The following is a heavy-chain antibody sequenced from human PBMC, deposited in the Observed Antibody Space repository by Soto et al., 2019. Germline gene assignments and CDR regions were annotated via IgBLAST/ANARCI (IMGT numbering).Heavy chain of an antibody. CDR1: GGSISSGGYS. Sequence: SETLSLTCAVSGGSISSGGYSWSWIRQPPGKGLEWIGYTYHSGSTYYNPSLKSRVTISVDRSKNQFSLKLSSVTAADTAVYYCARSTVNDAFDVSGQGTMVTV. D-gene: IGHD4-17*01. V-gene: IGHV4-30-2*01. J-gene: IGHJ3*01. CDR3: ARSTVNDAFDV. CDR2: TYHSGST.